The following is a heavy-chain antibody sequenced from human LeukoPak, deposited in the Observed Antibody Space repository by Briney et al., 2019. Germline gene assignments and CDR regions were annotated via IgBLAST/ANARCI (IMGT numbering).Heavy chain of an antibody. V-gene: IGHV3-11*04. CDR1: GFTFRDYY. CDR3: ARSGKIYFDWLLDY. D-gene: IGHD3-9*01. Sequence: GGSLRLSCTASGFTFRDYYVTWIRQAPGKGLEWVSYIRSTGSSTAYADSVKGRFTTSWDNAKKSLYLQMNSLRAEDTAVYYCARSGKIYFDWLLDYWGQGTLVTVSS. CDR2: IRSTGSST. J-gene: IGHJ4*02.